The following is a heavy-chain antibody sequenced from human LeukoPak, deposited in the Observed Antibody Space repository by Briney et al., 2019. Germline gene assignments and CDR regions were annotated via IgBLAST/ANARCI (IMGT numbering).Heavy chain of an antibody. V-gene: IGHV3-21*01. CDR1: GFTFSSYS. Sequence: GGSLRLSCAASGFTFSSYSMNWVRQAPGKGLEWVSSISSSSSYIYYADSVKGRFTISRDNAKNSLYLQMNSLRAEDTAVYYCAITGYSSSWYQPNYYYYGMDVWGQGTTDTVSS. J-gene: IGHJ6*02. CDR3: AITGYSSSWYQPNYYYYGMDV. D-gene: IGHD6-13*01. CDR2: ISSSSSYI.